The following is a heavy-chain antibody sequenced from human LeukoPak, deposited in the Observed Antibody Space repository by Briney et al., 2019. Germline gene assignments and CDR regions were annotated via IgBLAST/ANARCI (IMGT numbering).Heavy chain of an antibody. CDR3: ASDQSWLAKKPKYYFDY. V-gene: IGHV3-33*01. Sequence: GGSLRLSCAASGFTFSSYGMHWVRQAPGKGLEWVAVIWFDGSNKYYADSVKGRFTISRDNSKNTLYLQMSSLRAEDTAVYYCASDQSWLAKKPKYYFDYWGQGTLVTVSS. J-gene: IGHJ4*02. D-gene: IGHD6-19*01. CDR1: GFTFSSYG. CDR2: IWFDGSNK.